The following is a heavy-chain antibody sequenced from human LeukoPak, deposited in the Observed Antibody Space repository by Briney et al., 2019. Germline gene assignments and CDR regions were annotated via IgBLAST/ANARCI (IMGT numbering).Heavy chain of an antibody. CDR1: GGSISSSSYY. CDR3: ARFLGGSYFDY. J-gene: IGHJ4*02. D-gene: IGHD3-16*01. CDR2: IYYSGST. V-gene: IGHV4-61*05. Sequence: SETLSLTCTVSGGSISSSSYYWGWIRQPPGKGLEWIGYIYYSGSTNYNPSLKSRVTMSVNTSKNQFSLKLNSVTVADTAVYYCARFLGGSYFDYWGQGTLVTVS.